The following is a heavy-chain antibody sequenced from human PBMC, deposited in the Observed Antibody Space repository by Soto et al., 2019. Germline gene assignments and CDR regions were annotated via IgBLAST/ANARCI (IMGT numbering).Heavy chain of an antibody. CDR2: IYYSGST. CDR1: GGSISSYY. CDR3: ARYLSGYDWGAFDY. Sequence: SETLSLTCTVSGGSISSYYWSWIRQPPGKGLEWIGYIYYSGSTNYNPSLKSRVTISVDTSKNQFSLKLSSVTAADTAVYYCARYLSGYDWGAFDYWGQGTLVTVSS. D-gene: IGHD5-12*01. J-gene: IGHJ4*02. V-gene: IGHV4-59*01.